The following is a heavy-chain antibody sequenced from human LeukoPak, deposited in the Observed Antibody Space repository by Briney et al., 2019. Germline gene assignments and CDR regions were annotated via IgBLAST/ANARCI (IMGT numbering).Heavy chain of an antibody. J-gene: IGHJ6*03. D-gene: IGHD5-18*01. CDR2: INHSGTT. CDR3: ARVRLPPYYYYFYYMDV. Sequence: SETLSLTCTVSGDSISSYYWNWIRQPPGKGLEWIGEINHSGTTDYNPSLQSRVTISLDTSKNQFSLKVTSVTAADTAVYYCARVRLPPYYYYFYYMDVWGTGTTVTVSS. V-gene: IGHV4-34*01. CDR1: GDSISSYY.